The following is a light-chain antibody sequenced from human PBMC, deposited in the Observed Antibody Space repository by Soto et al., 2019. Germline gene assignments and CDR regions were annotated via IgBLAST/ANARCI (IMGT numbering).Light chain of an antibody. J-gene: IGLJ1*01. V-gene: IGLV2-11*01. CDR3: CSYAGSYTDV. CDR1: SSDVGDYNY. CDR2: DVN. Sequence: QSALTQPPSVSGSPGQSVTISCTGTSSDVGDYNYVSWYQQHPGKAPKVMIYDVNKRPSGVPDRFSGSKSGNTASLTISGLQADDEADYYCCSYAGSYTDVLGTGTKLTVL.